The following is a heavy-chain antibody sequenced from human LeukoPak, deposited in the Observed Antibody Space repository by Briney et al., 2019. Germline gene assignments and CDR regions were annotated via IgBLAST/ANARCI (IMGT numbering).Heavy chain of an antibody. Sequence: SETLSLTCTVSGGSISSSSYYWGWIRQPPGKGLEWIGSNNPSLKSRVTISVDTSKNHFSLKLNSVTAADTAVYYCARAGRWEGRPHAFDIWGQGTMVTVSS. D-gene: IGHD1-26*01. CDR1: GGSISSSSYY. J-gene: IGHJ3*02. CDR3: ARAGRWEGRPHAFDI. V-gene: IGHV4-39*02.